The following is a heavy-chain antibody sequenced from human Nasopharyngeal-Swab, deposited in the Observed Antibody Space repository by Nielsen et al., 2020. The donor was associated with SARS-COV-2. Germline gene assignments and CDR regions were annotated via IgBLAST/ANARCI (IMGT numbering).Heavy chain of an antibody. D-gene: IGHD3-16*01. V-gene: IGHV1-2*06. CDR3: ARNDEVVRFGVDY. Sequence: ASVKVSCKASGYTFTGYYMHWVRQVPGQGLEWMGRINPNSGGTNYAQKFQGRVTMTRDTSITTAYMELSRLRSDDTAVYYCARNDEVVRFGVDYWGQGTLVTVSS. CDR1: GYTFTGYY. CDR2: INPNSGGT. J-gene: IGHJ4*02.